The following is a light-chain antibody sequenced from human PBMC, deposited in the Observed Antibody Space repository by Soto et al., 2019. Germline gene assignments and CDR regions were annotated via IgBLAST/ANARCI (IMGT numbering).Light chain of an antibody. Sequence: DIQLTQPPSSLPASVEDRVTITGRASQGISSFLAWYQQKPGKAPKLLIYPESTLQSGVPSGFSGSGSGTVFTLTSSSLQPEDFATYYCQQLNSYPTFGQGTRLEIK. CDR2: PES. CDR1: QGISSF. CDR3: QQLNSYPT. V-gene: IGKV1-9*01. J-gene: IGKJ5*01.